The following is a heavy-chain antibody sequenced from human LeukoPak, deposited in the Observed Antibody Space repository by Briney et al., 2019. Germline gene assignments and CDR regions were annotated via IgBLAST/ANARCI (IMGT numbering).Heavy chain of an antibody. D-gene: IGHD3-3*01. CDR3: ARTEFRYDFWSGYYYNWFDP. Sequence: SETLSLTCTVSGGSISSHYWSWIRQPPGKGLEWIGYIYYSGSTNYNPSLKSRVTISVDTSKNQFSLKLRSVTAADTAVYYCARTEFRYDFWSGYYYNWFDPWGQGTLVTVSS. V-gene: IGHV4-59*11. J-gene: IGHJ5*02. CDR1: GGSISSHY. CDR2: IYYSGST.